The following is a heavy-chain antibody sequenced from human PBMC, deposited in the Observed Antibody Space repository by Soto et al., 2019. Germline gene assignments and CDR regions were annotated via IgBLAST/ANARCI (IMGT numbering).Heavy chain of an antibody. CDR1: GFTFSSYA. Sequence: QVQLVESGGGVVQPGRSLRLSCAASGFTFSSYAMHWVRQAPGKGLEWVAVISYDGSNKYYADSVKGRFTISRDNSKNTLYLQMNSLRAEDTAVYYGARDRGATADSAYFDYWGQGTLVTVSS. CDR3: ARDRGATADSAYFDY. CDR2: ISYDGSNK. J-gene: IGHJ4*02. V-gene: IGHV3-30-3*01. D-gene: IGHD1-26*01.